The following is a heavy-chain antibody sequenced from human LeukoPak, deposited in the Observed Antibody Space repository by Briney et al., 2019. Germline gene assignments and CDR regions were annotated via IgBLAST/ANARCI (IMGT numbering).Heavy chain of an antibody. Sequence: PSETLSLTCTVSGDSISSSDYYWGWIRQPPGKGLEWIANIYYSGTTYYNPSLKSRVTISVDTSKNQFSLSLSSVTAADAAVYFCARNRRGYSYGTLYYFDYWGQGTLVSVSS. CDR1: GDSISSSDYY. V-gene: IGHV4-39*01. J-gene: IGHJ4*02. CDR2: IYYSGTT. D-gene: IGHD5-18*01. CDR3: ARNRRGYSYGTLYYFDY.